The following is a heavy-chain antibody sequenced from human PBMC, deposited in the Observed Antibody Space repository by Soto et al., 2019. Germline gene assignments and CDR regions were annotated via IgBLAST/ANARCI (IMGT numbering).Heavy chain of an antibody. CDR1: GFTFSSYG. Sequence: QVQLVESGGGVVQPGRSLRLSCAASGFTFSSYGMHWVRQAPGKGLEWVAVIWYDGSNKYYADSVKGRFTISRDNSKNTLYLQMNSLRAEDTAVYDCARDRGYCSGGSCYSFDYWGRGTLVTVSS. D-gene: IGHD2-15*01. CDR2: IWYDGSNK. J-gene: IGHJ4*02. CDR3: ARDRGYCSGGSCYSFDY. V-gene: IGHV3-33*01.